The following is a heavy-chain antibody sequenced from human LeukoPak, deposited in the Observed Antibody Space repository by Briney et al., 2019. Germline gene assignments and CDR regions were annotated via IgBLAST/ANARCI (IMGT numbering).Heavy chain of an antibody. D-gene: IGHD6-25*01. J-gene: IGHJ6*03. CDR3: ARGAAYYYYMDV. CDR1: GYTFTGYY. Sequence: ASVKVSCKASGYTFTGYYMHWVRQAPGQGLEWMGWINPNSGGTNYAQKFQGRVTITADESTSTAYMELSSLRSEDTAVYYCARGAAYYYYMDVWGKGTTVTVSS. CDR2: INPNSGGT. V-gene: IGHV1-2*02.